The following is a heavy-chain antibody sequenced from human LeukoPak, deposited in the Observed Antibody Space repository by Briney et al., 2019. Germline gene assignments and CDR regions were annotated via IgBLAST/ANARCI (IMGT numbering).Heavy chain of an antibody. Sequence: GGSLRLSCAASGFTFSSYGMHWVRQAPGKGLEWVAVIWYDGSNKYYADSVKGRFTISRDNSKNTLYLQMNSLRAEDTAVYYCARDREAFLLEWLHWFDPWGQGTLVTVSS. CDR1: GFTFSSYG. CDR3: ARDREAFLLEWLHWFDP. J-gene: IGHJ5*02. CDR2: IWYDGSNK. V-gene: IGHV3-33*01. D-gene: IGHD3-3*01.